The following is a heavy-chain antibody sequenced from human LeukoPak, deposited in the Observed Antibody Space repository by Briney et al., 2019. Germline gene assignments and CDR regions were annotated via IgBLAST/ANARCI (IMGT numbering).Heavy chain of an antibody. CDR1: GGSISSDGYS. V-gene: IGHV4-30-2*01. J-gene: IGHJ4*02. CDR3: ARGYCSGGSCYHPFDY. Sequence: SETLSLTCAVSGGSISSDGYSWSWIRQPPGKGLEWIGYIYHSGSTYYNPSLKSRVTISVDRSKNQFSLKLSSVTAADTAVYYCARGYCSGGSCYHPFDYWGQGTLVTVSS. D-gene: IGHD2-15*01. CDR2: IYHSGST.